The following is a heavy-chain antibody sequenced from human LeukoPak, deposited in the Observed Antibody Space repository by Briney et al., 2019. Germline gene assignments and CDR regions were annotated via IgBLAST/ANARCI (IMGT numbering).Heavy chain of an antibody. CDR3: ARASYSSSPFDY. V-gene: IGHV4-59*01. CDR1: GGSISSYY. CDR2: IYYSGST. Sequence: SETLSLTCTVSGGSISSYYWSWIRQPPGKGLEWIGYIYYSGSTNYNPSLKSRVTISVDTSKNQFSLKLSSVTAADTAVYYCARASYSSSPFDYWGQGTLVTVSS. D-gene: IGHD6-13*01. J-gene: IGHJ4*02.